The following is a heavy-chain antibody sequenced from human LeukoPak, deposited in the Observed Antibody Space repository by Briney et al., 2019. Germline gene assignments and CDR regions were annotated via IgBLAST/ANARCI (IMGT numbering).Heavy chain of an antibody. J-gene: IGHJ4*02. CDR3: VRTISGGCD. Sequence: ASVTVSFKSSGGTFINYGISWVRQAPGQGLEWMGRIIPFFGTTNYAQKFQGRVTITADKSTSTAYMELSSLRSEDTAVYYCVRTISGGCDWGQGTLVTVSS. V-gene: IGHV1-69*06. CDR2: IIPFFGTT. CDR1: GGTFINYG. D-gene: IGHD6-19*01.